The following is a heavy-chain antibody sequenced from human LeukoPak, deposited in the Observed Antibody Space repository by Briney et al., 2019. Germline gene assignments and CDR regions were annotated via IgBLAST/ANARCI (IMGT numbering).Heavy chain of an antibody. J-gene: IGHJ4*02. V-gene: IGHV4-59*01. CDR1: GGSISRYY. CDR2: IYYSGST. CDR3: ARLVGATIGEIDY. Sequence: SETLSLTCTVSGGSISRYYWSWIRQPPGKGLEWIGYIYYSGSTNYNPSLKSRVTISVDTSKNQFSLKLSSVTAADTAVYYCARLVGATIGEIDYWGQGTLVTVSS. D-gene: IGHD1-26*01.